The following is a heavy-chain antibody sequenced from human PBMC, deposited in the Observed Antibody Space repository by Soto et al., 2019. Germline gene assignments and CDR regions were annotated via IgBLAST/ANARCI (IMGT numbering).Heavy chain of an antibody. CDR2: FYDSETT. CDR3: ARSSVGFGDLKS. CDR1: GASIRSLPAS. V-gene: IGHV4-31*03. J-gene: IGHJ4*02. D-gene: IGHD3-10*01. Sequence: QVQLQESGPGLVKPSQTLSLTCPVPGASIRSLPASWTWARKHPGEGLEWIGYFYDSETTHYNPSLRSRISISVDTSKNHFSLNMRSVTAADTAVYFCARSSVGFGDLKSWGQGTLVVVSS.